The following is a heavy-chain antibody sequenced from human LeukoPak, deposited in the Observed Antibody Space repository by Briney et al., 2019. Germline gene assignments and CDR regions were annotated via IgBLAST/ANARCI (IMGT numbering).Heavy chain of an antibody. CDR3: ARDAQVVPAAIWTWSVTIFDY. V-gene: IGHV1-46*01. J-gene: IGHJ4*02. CDR1: GYTFTSYY. Sequence: ASVKVSCKASGYTFTSYYMHWVRQAPGQGVEWMGVINPSGGRKSNAKKFQGRVTMTRHTSTSTVYMELSSLRSEDTAVYYCARDAQVVPAAIWTWSVTIFDYWGQGTLVTVSS. CDR2: INPSGGRK. D-gene: IGHD2-2*02.